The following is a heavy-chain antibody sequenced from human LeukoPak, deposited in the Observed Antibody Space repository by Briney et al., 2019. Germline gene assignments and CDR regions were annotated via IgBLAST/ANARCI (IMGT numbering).Heavy chain of an antibody. V-gene: IGHV4-59*01. Sequence: SETLSLTCTVSGGSISSYYWSWIRQPPGKGLEWIGYIYYSGSTNYNPSLKSRVTISVDTSKNQFSLKLSSVTAADTAVYYCARAERDYYGSGSYSYYMDVWGKGTTVTISS. J-gene: IGHJ6*03. CDR1: GGSISSYY. CDR3: ARAERDYYGSGSYSYYMDV. D-gene: IGHD3-10*01. CDR2: IYYSGST.